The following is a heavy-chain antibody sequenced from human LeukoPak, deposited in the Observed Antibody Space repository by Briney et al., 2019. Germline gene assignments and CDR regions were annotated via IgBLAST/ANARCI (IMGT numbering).Heavy chain of an antibody. D-gene: IGHD6-19*01. CDR2: ISGTGGST. V-gene: IGHV3-23*01. Sequence: GGSLRLSCAASGFTFSSYGMSWVRQAPGKGLEWVSAISGTGGSTYYADSVKGRFTISRDNSKNTLYLQMNRLRAEDTAVYYCAKDSSGWYMFDYWGQGTLVTVSS. CDR3: AKDSSGWYMFDY. CDR1: GFTFSSYG. J-gene: IGHJ4*02.